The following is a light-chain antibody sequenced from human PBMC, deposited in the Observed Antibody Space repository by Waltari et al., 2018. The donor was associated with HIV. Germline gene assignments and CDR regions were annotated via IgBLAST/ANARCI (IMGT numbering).Light chain of an antibody. CDR3: QQYNSYPL. Sequence: DIQMTQSPSTLSASVGDRVTITCRASQSISSWLAWYQQKPGKAPKLLIYKASSLESGVPSRFSGSGSGTEFTLTISSLQPDDFATYYCQQYNSYPLFGQRTKVEIK. CDR2: KAS. CDR1: QSISSW. V-gene: IGKV1-5*03. J-gene: IGKJ1*01.